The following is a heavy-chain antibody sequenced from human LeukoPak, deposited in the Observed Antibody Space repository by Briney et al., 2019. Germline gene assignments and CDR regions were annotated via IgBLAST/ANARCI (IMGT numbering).Heavy chain of an antibody. D-gene: IGHD3-16*01. J-gene: IGHJ4*02. Sequence: GGSLRLSCAASASTFSSSWMSWVRQAPGKGLEWVANIKQDGSEKYYVDSVKGRFTISRDNAKNSLYLQMNSLRVEDTAVYYCLAGGNWGQGTLVTVSS. V-gene: IGHV3-7*01. CDR3: LAGGN. CDR1: ASTFSSSW. CDR2: IKQDGSEK.